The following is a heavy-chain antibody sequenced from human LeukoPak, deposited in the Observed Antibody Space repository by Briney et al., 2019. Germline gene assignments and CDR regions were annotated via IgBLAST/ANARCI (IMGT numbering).Heavy chain of an antibody. CDR3: ATADIVVVPAAIRSHQRPPAQFDP. Sequence: ASVKVSRKVSGYTLTELSMHWVRQAPGKGLEWMGGFDPEDGETIYAQKFQGRVTMTEDTSTDTAYMELSSLRSEDTAVYYCATADIVVVPAAIRSHQRPPAQFDPWGQGTLVTVSS. V-gene: IGHV1-24*01. CDR2: FDPEDGET. J-gene: IGHJ5*02. D-gene: IGHD2-2*02. CDR1: GYTLTELS.